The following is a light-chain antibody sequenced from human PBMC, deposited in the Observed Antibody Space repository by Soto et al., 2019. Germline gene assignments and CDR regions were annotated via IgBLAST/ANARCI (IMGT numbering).Light chain of an antibody. CDR2: AAS. Sequence: DIQMTQSPLSLSASVGDRVTISCRPSQNIKNYLNWYQQRPGKAPKLLIFAASTLQSGVPSRFSGSGSGTDFTLTISSLHPEDFATYYCQQSYSTRLTFGGGTKVEI. V-gene: IGKV1-39*01. CDR3: QQSYSTRLT. J-gene: IGKJ4*01. CDR1: QNIKNY.